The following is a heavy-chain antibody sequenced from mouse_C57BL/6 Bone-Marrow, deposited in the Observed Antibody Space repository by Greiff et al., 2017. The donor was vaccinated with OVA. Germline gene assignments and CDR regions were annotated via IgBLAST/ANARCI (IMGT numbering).Heavy chain of an antibody. CDR2: IYPSDSES. CDR3: ARRGITTVKDY. Sequence: QVQLQQPGAELVRPGSSVKLSCKASGYTFTSYWMDWVKQRPGQGLEWIGNIYPSDSESHYNQKFKDKATLTVDKSSSTAYMQLSSLTSEDSAVYYCARRGITTVKDYWGQGTTLTVSS. D-gene: IGHD1-1*01. V-gene: IGHV1-61*01. CDR1: GYTFTSYW. J-gene: IGHJ2*01.